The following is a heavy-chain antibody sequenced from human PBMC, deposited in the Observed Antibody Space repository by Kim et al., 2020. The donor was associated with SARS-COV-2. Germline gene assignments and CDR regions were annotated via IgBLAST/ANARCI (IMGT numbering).Heavy chain of an antibody. D-gene: IGHD3-10*01. J-gene: IGHJ6*02. CDR2: IGTAGDT. CDR3: ARGETMVRGVIRRYYYYGMDV. CDR1: GFTFSSYD. Sequence: GGSLRLSCAASGFTFSSYDMHLVRQATGKGLEWVSAIGTAGDTYYPGSVKGRFTISRENAKNSLYLQMNSLRAGDTAVYYCARGETMVRGVIRRYYYYGMDVWGQGTTVTVSS. V-gene: IGHV3-13*04.